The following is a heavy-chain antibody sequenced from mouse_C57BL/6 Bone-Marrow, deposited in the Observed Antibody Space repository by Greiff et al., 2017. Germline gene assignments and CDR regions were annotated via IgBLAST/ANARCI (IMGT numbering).Heavy chain of an antibody. Sequence: EVKLVESGPELVKPGASVKISCKASGYSFTDYNMNWVKQSNGKSLEWIGVINPNYGTTSYNQKFKGKATLTVDQTSSTAYMQLNSLTSEDSAVYYCARGYNYDYAMNYCGQGTAVTVSS. CDR2: INPNYGTT. J-gene: IGHJ4*01. D-gene: IGHD2-12*01. CDR1: GYSFTDYN. CDR3: ARGYNYDYAMNY. V-gene: IGHV1-39*01.